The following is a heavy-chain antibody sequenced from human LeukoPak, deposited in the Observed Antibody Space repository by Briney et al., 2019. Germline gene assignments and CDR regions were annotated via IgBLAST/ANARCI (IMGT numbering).Heavy chain of an antibody. CDR1: GYTFTSYD. Sequence: ASVKVSCKASGYTFTSYDINGVRQATGQGLEWMGWMNTNSGNTGYAQKFQGRVTMTRNTSISTAYMELSSLRSEDTAVYYCARSKWGYGARWFDPWGQGTLVTVSS. CDR3: ARSKWGYGARWFDP. V-gene: IGHV1-8*01. D-gene: IGHD5-12*01. CDR2: MNTNSGNT. J-gene: IGHJ5*02.